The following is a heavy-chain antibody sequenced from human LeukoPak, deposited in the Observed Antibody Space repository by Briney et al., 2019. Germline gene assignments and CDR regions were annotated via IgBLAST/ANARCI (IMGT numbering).Heavy chain of an antibody. Sequence: ASVKVSCKVSGYTLTELSMHWVRQAPGKGLEWMGGFDPEDGETIYAQKFQGRITMTEDTSTDTAYMELSSLRSEDTAVYYCATLGEPVPASMGWGQGTLVTVSS. J-gene: IGHJ4*02. CDR2: FDPEDGET. D-gene: IGHD2-2*01. CDR3: ATLGEPVPASMG. CDR1: GYTLTELS. V-gene: IGHV1-24*01.